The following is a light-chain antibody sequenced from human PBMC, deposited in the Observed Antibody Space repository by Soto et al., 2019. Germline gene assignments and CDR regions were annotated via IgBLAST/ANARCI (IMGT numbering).Light chain of an antibody. CDR2: EVS. CDR3: SAYTSSSTFVV. Sequence: QSALTQPPSVSGSPGQSVTISCTGTSSDVGNYNRVSWYQQPPGTAPKLLIFEVSGRPSGVPDRFSGSKSGNTASLTISGLQAEDEADYYGSAYTSSSTFVVFGGGTQLTVL. J-gene: IGLJ2*01. CDR1: SSDVGNYNR. V-gene: IGLV2-18*02.